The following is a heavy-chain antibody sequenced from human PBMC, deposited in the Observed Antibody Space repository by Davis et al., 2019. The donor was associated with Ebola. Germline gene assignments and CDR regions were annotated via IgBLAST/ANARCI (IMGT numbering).Heavy chain of an antibody. D-gene: IGHD4-17*01. CDR2: IYYIGTT. CDR1: GGSISHIDFY. J-gene: IGHJ5*02. Sequence: PSETLSLTCSVPGGSISHIDFYWGWLRQSPGKGLEWIGSIYYIGTTYYNPSLDSRVTISIDTSQNLFSLKLKSVTAADTAFYYCARSDGDYWGYFDPWGPGALVTVSS. V-gene: IGHV4-39*01. CDR3: ARSDGDYWGYFDP.